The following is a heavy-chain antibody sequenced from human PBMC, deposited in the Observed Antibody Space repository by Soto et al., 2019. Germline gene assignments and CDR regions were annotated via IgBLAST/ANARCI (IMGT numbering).Heavy chain of an antibody. Sequence: PSETLSLTCAVYGGSFSGYYWSWIRQPPGKGLEWIGEINHSGSTNYNPSLKSRVTISVDTSKNQFSLKLSSVTAADTAVYYCARVSRFLEWLFPTRWFVPWGQGTLVTVSS. V-gene: IGHV4-34*01. CDR3: ARVSRFLEWLFPTRWFVP. D-gene: IGHD3-3*01. CDR1: GGSFSGYY. J-gene: IGHJ5*02. CDR2: INHSGST.